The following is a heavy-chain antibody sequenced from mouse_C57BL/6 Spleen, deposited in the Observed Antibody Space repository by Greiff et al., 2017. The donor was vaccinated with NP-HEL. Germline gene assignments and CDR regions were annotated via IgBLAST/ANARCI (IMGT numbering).Heavy chain of an antibody. Sequence: VQLQQSGPELVKPGASVKISCKASGYTFTDYYMNWVKQSHGKSLEWIGDINPNNGGTSYNQKFKGKATLTVDKSSSTAYMELRSLTSEDSAVYYCARGGPMDYWGQGTSVTVSS. CDR1: GYTFTDYY. CDR2: INPNNGGT. V-gene: IGHV1-26*01. D-gene: IGHD3-3*01. J-gene: IGHJ4*01. CDR3: ARGGPMDY.